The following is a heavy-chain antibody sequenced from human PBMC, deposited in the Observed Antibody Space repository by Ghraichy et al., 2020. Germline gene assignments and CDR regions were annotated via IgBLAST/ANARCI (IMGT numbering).Heavy chain of an antibody. CDR3: ARGPVLLGDAFDI. J-gene: IGHJ3*02. CDR2: IKQDGSEK. CDR1: GFTFSSYW. V-gene: IGHV3-7*05. Sequence: GGSLRLSCAASGFTFSSYWMSWVRQAPGKGLEWVANIKQDGSEKYYVDSVKGRFTISRDNAKNSLYLQMNSLRAEDTAVYYCARGPVLLGDAFDIWGQGTMVTVSS. D-gene: IGHD3-10*01.